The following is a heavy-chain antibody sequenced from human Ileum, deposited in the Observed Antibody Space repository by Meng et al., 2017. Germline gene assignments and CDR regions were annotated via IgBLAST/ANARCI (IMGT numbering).Heavy chain of an antibody. Sequence: QAQLQESGPGLGKPFQTLSLTFPVPGGTLSSSGYYWSWIRQFPGKGLEWIGFIFYTGTTYYNPSLESRVTISVDASKNQYYLKMNSVTAADTAVYYCARDVMGIRDGAVEDYWGQGTLVTVSS. V-gene: IGHV4-31*03. CDR2: IFYTGTT. CDR1: GGTLSSSGYY. J-gene: IGHJ4*02. CDR3: ARDVMGIRDGAVEDY. D-gene: IGHD5-24*01.